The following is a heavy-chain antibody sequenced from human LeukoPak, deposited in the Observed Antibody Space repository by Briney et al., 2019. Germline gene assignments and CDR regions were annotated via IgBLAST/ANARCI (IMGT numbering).Heavy chain of an antibody. J-gene: IGHJ5*02. Sequence: PSQTLSLTCTVSGGSISSGSYSWSWIRQPAGRGLGWIGRIYSSGSTNYNPSLKSRVTISVDTSKKQFSLKLSSVTAADTAVYYCAREKIGYYDSSGRGWFDPWGQGTLVTVSS. CDR2: IYSSGST. CDR1: GGSISSGSYS. CDR3: AREKIGYYDSSGRGWFDP. V-gene: IGHV4-61*02. D-gene: IGHD3-22*01.